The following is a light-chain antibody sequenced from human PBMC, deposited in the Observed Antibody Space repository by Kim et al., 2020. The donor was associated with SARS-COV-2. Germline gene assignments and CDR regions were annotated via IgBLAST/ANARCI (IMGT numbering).Light chain of an antibody. CDR1: QDISNY. V-gene: IGKV1-33*01. CDR3: QRYDNLPLYT. J-gene: IGKJ2*01. Sequence: ASVGDRVTITCQASQDISNYLNWYQQKPGKAPKLLIYDASNLETGVPSRFSGSGSGTDFTFTISSLQPEDIATYYCQRYDNLPLYTFGQGTKLEI. CDR2: DAS.